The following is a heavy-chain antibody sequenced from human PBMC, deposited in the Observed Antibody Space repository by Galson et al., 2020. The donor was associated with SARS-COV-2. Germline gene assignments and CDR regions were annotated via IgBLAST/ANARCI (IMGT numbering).Heavy chain of an antibody. J-gene: IGHJ4*02. V-gene: IGHV3-21*01. CDR2: ISSSSSYI. D-gene: IGHD3-22*01. CDR3: ARDGGYYDSSGYYGGPFDY. Sequence: GGSLRLSCAASGFNLSSYSMNWVRQAPGKGLEWVSSISSSSSYIYYADSVKGRFTISRDNAKNSLYLQMNSLRAEDTAVYYCARDGGYYDSSGYYGGPFDYWGQGTLVTVSS. CDR1: GFNLSSYS.